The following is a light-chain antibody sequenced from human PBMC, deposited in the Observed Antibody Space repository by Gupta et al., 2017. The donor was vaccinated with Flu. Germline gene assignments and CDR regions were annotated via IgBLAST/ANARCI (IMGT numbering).Light chain of an antibody. V-gene: IGLV1-44*01. CDR3: AAWDDTRNGPV. CDR2: NNS. CDR1: SSYIGRDT. J-gene: IGLJ3*02. Sequence: QSMLTQPPSASGTPGQRVTISCSTSSSYIGRDTVNWYQHVPGTAPKLLIYNNSQRPSGVPDRFSGSKSGASASLAITGLQSEDEADDYCAAWDDTRNGPVFGGGTKLTVL.